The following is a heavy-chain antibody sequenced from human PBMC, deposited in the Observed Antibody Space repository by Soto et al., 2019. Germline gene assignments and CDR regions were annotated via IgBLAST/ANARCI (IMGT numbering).Heavy chain of an antibody. J-gene: IGHJ6*02. CDR1: GYTFTSYA. CDR2: INAGNGNT. D-gene: IGHD2-2*01. V-gene: IGHV1-3*01. Sequence: ASVKVSCKASGYTFTSYAMHWVRQAPGQRLEWMGWINAGNGNTKYSQKFQGRVTITRDTSASTAYMELSSLRSEDTAVYYCARRYCSSTSCYGGYYGMDVWGQGTTVTVSS. CDR3: ARRYCSSTSCYGGYYGMDV.